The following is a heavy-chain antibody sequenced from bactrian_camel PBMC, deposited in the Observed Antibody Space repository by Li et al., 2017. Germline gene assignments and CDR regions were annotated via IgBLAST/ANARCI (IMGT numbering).Heavy chain of an antibody. D-gene: IGHD6*01. CDR1: GKAYSRSC. Sequence: HVQLVESGGGSVQAGGSLRLSCAGSGKAYSRSCMAWFRQAPGKEREGVAAVYADTGRTFVADSVKGRFTISRDKVKMTAYLQMDTLEPEDTGIYYCAVNRQCSPYGVTWYPDWGLYSYWGQGTQVTVS. V-gene: IGHV3S1*01. CDR2: VYADTGRT. CDR3: AVNRQCSPYGVTWYPDWGLYSY. J-gene: IGHJ4*01.